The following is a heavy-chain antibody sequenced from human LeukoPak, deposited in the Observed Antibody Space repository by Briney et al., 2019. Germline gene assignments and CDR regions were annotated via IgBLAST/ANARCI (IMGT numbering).Heavy chain of an antibody. Sequence: PGGSLRLSCAASGFTFDDYGMSWVRQAPGKGLEWVSGIRWNGDTKGYADSVKGRFTISRDNAKNSLYLQMNSLRAEDTAFYYCARGMTDFEYWGQGTLVTV. V-gene: IGHV3-20*04. CDR2: IRWNGDTK. CDR3: ARGMTDFEY. CDR1: GFTFDDYG. J-gene: IGHJ4*02.